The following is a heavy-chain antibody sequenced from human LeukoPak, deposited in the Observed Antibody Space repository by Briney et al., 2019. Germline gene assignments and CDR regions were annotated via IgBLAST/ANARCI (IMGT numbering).Heavy chain of an antibody. V-gene: IGHV3-30*04. CDR2: ISYDGSNK. CDR1: GFTFSSYA. J-gene: IGHJ3*02. D-gene: IGHD4-17*01. Sequence: GGSLRLPCAASGFTFSSYAMHWVRQAPGKGLEWVAVISYDGSNKYYADSVKGRFTISRDNSKNTLYLQMNSLRAEDTAVYYCAGQDYGDYAPGSFDIWGQGTMVTVSS. CDR3: AGQDYGDYAPGSFDI.